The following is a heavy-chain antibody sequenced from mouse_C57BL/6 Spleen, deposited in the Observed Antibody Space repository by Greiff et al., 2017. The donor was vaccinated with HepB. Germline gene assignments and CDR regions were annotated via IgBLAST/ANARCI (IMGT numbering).Heavy chain of an antibody. CDR3: AVYTGQGAFDY. D-gene: IGHD2-1*01. V-gene: IGHV1-64*01. J-gene: IGHJ2*01. CDR2: IHPNSGST. CDR1: GYTFTSYW. Sequence: QVQLQQSGAELVKPGASVKLSCKASGYTFTSYWMHWVKQRPGQGLEWIGMIHPNSGSTNYNEKFKSKATLTVDKSSSTAYMQLSSLTSEDSAVYYCAVYTGQGAFDYWGQGTTLTVSS.